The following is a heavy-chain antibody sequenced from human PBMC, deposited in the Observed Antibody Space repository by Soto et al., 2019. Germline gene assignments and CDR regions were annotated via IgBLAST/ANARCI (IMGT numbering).Heavy chain of an antibody. CDR1: GFAFGNYA. V-gene: IGHV3-23*01. Sequence: EVQLLESGGGLVQPGGPLRLSFAPSGFAFGNYAMTWVRQTPGRGRERASGIDDSGGTTSHADPVKGRFTISRDNSKNTLYMQMNSLRAEDTAVYFCAKPAVPGPTTYFDFWGQGTLVTVSS. CDR3: AKPAVPGPTTYFDF. CDR2: IDDSGGTT. D-gene: IGHD6-19*01. J-gene: IGHJ4*02.